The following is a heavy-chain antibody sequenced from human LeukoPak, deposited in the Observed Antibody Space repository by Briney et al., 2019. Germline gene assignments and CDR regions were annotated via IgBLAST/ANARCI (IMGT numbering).Heavy chain of an antibody. CDR1: GYTFTSYG. D-gene: IGHD2-2*01. V-gene: IGHV1-18*01. Sequence: ASMKVSCKASGYTFTSYGISWVRQAPGQGLEWVGWISAYNGNANYAQKLQGRVTMTTDTSTSTAYMELRSLRSDDTAVYYCARVGVPAATNWFDPWGQGTLVTVSS. J-gene: IGHJ5*02. CDR2: ISAYNGNA. CDR3: ARVGVPAATNWFDP.